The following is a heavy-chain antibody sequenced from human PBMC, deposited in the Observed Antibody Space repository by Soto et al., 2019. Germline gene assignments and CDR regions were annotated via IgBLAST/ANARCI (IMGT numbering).Heavy chain of an antibody. CDR2: IYYTGST. CDR1: GGSIDSYY. Sequence: ETLSLTCTVSGGSIDSYYWSWIRQSPGKGLEWIGYIYYTGSTKYNPSLQSRVTISLDTSKNQFSLRLTSVTSADTAVYYCARGGSYGDFFDYWGQGAQVTVSS. J-gene: IGHJ4*02. CDR3: ARGGSYGDFFDY. D-gene: IGHD4-17*01. V-gene: IGHV4-59*01.